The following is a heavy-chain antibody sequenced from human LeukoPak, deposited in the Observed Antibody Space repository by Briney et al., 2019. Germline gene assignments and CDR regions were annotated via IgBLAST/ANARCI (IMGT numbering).Heavy chain of an antibody. Sequence: GGSLRLSCGASGFTFSSYGMHWVRQAPGKGLEWVSSISSSSYIYYADSVKGRFTISRDNAKKSVYLQMNSLRAEDTAVYYCARVAARSPYYDILTGYYQPHDAFDIWGQGTMVTVSS. D-gene: IGHD3-9*01. CDR1: GFTFSSYG. CDR2: ISSSSYI. V-gene: IGHV3-21*01. CDR3: ARVAARSPYYDILTGYYQPHDAFDI. J-gene: IGHJ3*02.